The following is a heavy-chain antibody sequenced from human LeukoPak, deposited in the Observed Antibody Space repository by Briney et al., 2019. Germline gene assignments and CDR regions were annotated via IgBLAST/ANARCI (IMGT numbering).Heavy chain of an antibody. V-gene: IGHV4-34*01. CDR2: INHSGST. J-gene: IGHJ3*02. Sequence: SETLSLTCAVYGGSFSGYYWSWIRQPPGKGLEWIGEINHSGSTNYNPSLKSRVTISVDTSKNQFSLKLSSVTAADTAVYYCAIEGDPIVVVPAAIAAFDIWGQGTMVTVSS. CDR1: GGSFSGYY. CDR3: AIEGDPIVVVPAAIAAFDI. D-gene: IGHD2-2*01.